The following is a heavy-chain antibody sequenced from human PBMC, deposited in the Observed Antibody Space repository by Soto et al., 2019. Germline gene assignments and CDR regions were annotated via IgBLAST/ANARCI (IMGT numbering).Heavy chain of an antibody. D-gene: IGHD3-10*01. CDR3: ARQDGSGSFFYYYGMDV. V-gene: IGHV5-10-1*01. CDR1: GYSFTSYW. Sequence: GESLKISCKGSGYSFTSYWISWVRQMPGKGLEWMGRIDPSDSYTNYSPSFQGHVTISADKSISTAYLQWSSLKASDTAMYYCARQDGSGSFFYYYGMDVWGQGTMVTVSS. J-gene: IGHJ6*02. CDR2: IDPSDSYT.